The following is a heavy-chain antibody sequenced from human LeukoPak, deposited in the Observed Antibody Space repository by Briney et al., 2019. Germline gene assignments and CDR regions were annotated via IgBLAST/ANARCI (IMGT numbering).Heavy chain of an antibody. J-gene: IGHJ4*02. V-gene: IGHV1-3*01. Sequence: ASVTVSCTTSGYIFTPHHIHWMRQAPGQGLELLGWVSAANNPEYSQKFQGRVVITRDASATTSYLELNSLRSEDTAVYYCAMSVEMPPIPSFDYWGQGTLVTVSS. D-gene: IGHD5-24*01. CDR3: AMSVEMPPIPSFDY. CDR2: VSAANNP. CDR1: GYIFTPHH.